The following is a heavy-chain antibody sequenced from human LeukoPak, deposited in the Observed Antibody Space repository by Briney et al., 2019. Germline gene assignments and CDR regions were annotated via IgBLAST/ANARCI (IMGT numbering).Heavy chain of an antibody. CDR1: GYTFTSYY. CDR3: ARDNSVGDTAWWFDP. V-gene: IGHV1-46*01. CDR2: INPSGSST. J-gene: IGHJ5*02. D-gene: IGHD1-26*01. Sequence: ASVKVSCKASGYTFTSYYMHWVRQAPGQGLEWMGLINPSGSSTSYAQKFQGRLSLTRDLSTSTDYLELSSLRSEDTAVYYCARDNSVGDTAWWFDPWGQGTLVTVSS.